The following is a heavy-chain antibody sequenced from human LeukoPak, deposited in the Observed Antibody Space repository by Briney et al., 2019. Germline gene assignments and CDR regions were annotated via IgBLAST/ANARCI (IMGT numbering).Heavy chain of an antibody. D-gene: IGHD1-26*01. J-gene: IGHJ4*02. CDR3: ASEVVGATDY. V-gene: IGHV3-66*01. CDR1: GFTVSSNY. CDR2: INSGGTT. Sequence: GGSLRLSCAASGFTVSSNYMSWVRQAPGKGLEWVSIINSGGTTYYADSVKGRFTISRDNAKNSLYLQMNSLRAEDTAVYYCASEVVGATDYWGQGTLVTVSS.